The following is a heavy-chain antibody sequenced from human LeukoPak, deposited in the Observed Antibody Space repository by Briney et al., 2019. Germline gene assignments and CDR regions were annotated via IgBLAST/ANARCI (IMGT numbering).Heavy chain of an antibody. CDR1: GFDFNDYH. D-gene: IGHD2-8*02. Sequence: PGTSLRLSCVASGFDFNDYHIHWVRQAPGKGLEWVAFKWNDGNNEYYAESVRGQFAIARDNPHNTVYLQMNSLRAEDTAVYYCARRGEGGGVSYLDYWGQGTPVTVFS. V-gene: IGHV3-33*01. CDR3: ARRGEGGGVSYLDY. J-gene: IGHJ4*02. CDR2: KWNDGNNE.